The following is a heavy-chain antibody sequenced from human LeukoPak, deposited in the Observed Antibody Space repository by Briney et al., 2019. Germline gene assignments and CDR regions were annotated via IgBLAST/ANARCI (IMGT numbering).Heavy chain of an antibody. V-gene: IGHV4-39*01. CDR2: IYYSGST. CDR1: GGSISSSSYY. J-gene: IGHJ4*02. Sequence: SETLSLTCTVSGGSISSSSYYWGWIRQPPGKGLEWIGSIYYSGSTYYNPSLKSRVTISVDTSKNQFSLKLSSVTAADTAVYYCASPSMTTTNDYWGQGTLVTVSS. D-gene: IGHD3-3*02. CDR3: ASPSMTTTNDY.